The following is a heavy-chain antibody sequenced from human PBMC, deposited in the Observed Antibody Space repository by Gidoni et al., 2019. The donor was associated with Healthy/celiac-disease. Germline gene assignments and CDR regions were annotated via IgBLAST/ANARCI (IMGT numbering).Heavy chain of an antibody. D-gene: IGHD2-21*02. CDR2: IYPGDADT. J-gene: IGHJ4*02. V-gene: IGHV5-51*03. CDR3: ARGRGGDRESRAKFDY. CDR1: GSSFTSYW. Sequence: VQLVPSGAEVKKPGESLQISCKGSGSSFTSYWIGWVRQMPGKGLEWMGIIYPGDADTRYSPSFQGQVTISADKSISTAYLQWSSLKASDTAMYYCARGRGGDRESRAKFDYWGQGTLVTVSS.